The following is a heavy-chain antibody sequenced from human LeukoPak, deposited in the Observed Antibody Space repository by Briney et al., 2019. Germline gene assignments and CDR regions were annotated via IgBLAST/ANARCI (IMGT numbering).Heavy chain of an antibody. CDR2: IISIFDTA. CDR3: ARDGPHTSHGNRNWFDP. Sequence: ASVKVSCKASGGTFSSYAISWVRQAPGQGLEWMGGIISIFDTANNAQKFQGRVTITADESTSTAYMDLSSLRSEDTAVHYCARDGPHTSHGNRNWFDPWGQGTLVTVSS. V-gene: IGHV1-69*13. J-gene: IGHJ5*02. CDR1: GGTFSSYA. D-gene: IGHD2-2*01.